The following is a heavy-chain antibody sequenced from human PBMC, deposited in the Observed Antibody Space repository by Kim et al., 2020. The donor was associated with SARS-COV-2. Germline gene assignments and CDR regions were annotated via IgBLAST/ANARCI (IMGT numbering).Heavy chain of an antibody. CDR3: AKYIVLYYYNSLDV. CDR1: GFTFSGYA. CDR2: ISGNGASA. V-gene: IGHV3-23*01. Sequence: GGSLRLSCEASGFTFSGYAMSWVRQAPGKGLEWVSTISGNGASAYYADSVKGRVTISRDNSKNTLYLQMNSLRAEDTALYYCAKYIVLYYYNSLDVWGQGTTVTVSS. J-gene: IGHJ6*02. D-gene: IGHD2-15*01.